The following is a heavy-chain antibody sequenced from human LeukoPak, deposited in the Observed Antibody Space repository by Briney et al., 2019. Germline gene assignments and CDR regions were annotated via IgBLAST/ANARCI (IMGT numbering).Heavy chain of an antibody. J-gene: IGHJ6*03. D-gene: IGHD4-17*01. CDR2: ISSSSSYI. Sequence: WGSLTLPCAASGFTFSSYSMNWVRQAPGKGLEWVSSISSSSSYIYYADSVKGRFTISRDNAKNSLYLQMNSLRAEDTAVYYCARSGDYLGDYYYYYYMDVWGKGTADSVSS. CDR3: ARSGDYLGDYYYYYYMDV. CDR1: GFTFSSYS. V-gene: IGHV3-21*01.